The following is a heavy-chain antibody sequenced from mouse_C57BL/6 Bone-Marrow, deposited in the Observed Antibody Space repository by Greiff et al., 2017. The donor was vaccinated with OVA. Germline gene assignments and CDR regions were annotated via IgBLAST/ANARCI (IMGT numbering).Heavy chain of an antibody. J-gene: IGHJ4*01. D-gene: IGHD2-14*01. Sequence: QVQLQQSGAELARPGASVKLSCKASGYTFTSYGISWVKQRTGQGLEWIGEIYPRSGNTYYNEKFKGKATLTADKSSSTAYMERRSLTSEDSAVYFCARGVRQYYWGKGTSGTVSS. CDR3: ARGVRQYY. V-gene: IGHV1-81*01. CDR1: GYTFTSYG. CDR2: IYPRSGNT.